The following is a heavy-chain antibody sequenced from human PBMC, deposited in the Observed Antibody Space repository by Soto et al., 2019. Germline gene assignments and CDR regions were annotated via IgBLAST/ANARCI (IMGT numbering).Heavy chain of an antibody. V-gene: IGHV3-23*01. CDR1: GFTFSSYA. D-gene: IGHD2-15*01. J-gene: IGHJ4*02. Sequence: EVQVLESGGGLVQPGGSLRLSCAASGFTFSSYAMTWVRQAPGKGLEWVSTISGSGGSTYYADSVKGRFTISRDNSKSTLYLQMNSPRAEDTAVYYCAKEDRPGLAAAKAYWGQGTLVTVSS. CDR2: ISGSGGST. CDR3: AKEDRPGLAAAKAY.